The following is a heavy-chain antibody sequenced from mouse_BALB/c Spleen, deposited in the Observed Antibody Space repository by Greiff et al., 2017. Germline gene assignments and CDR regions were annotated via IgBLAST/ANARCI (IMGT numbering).Heavy chain of an antibody. CDR2: ISDGGSYT. V-gene: IGHV5-4*02. J-gene: IGHJ2*01. CDR1: GFTFSDYY. D-gene: IGHD2-14*01. Sequence: EVHLVESGGGLVKPGGSLKLSCAASGFTFSDYYMYWVRQTPEKRLEWVATISDGGSYTYYPDSVKGRFTISRDNAKNNLYLQMSSLKSEDTAMYYCARGEGTRGYYFDYWGQGTTLTVSS. CDR3: ARGEGTRGYYFDY.